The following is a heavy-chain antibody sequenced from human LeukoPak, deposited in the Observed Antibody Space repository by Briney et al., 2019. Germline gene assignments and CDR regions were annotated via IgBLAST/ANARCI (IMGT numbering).Heavy chain of an antibody. CDR3: ARVATVTSVDY. CDR1: GFTFSSYA. D-gene: IGHD4-17*01. J-gene: IGHJ4*02. V-gene: IGHV3-23*01. Sequence: GGSLRLTCAASGFTFSSYAMSWVRQAPGKGLSWVTGISGSGGSTYYADSVKGRFTISRDNAKNSLYLQMNSLRAEDTAVYYCARVATVTSVDYWGQGTLVTVSS. CDR2: ISGSGGST.